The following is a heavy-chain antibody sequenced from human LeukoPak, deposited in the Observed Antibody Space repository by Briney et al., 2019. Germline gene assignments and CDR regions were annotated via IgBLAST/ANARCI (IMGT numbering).Heavy chain of an antibody. CDR2: ISTTGSSI. Sequence: KPGGSLRLSCAASGFTFSSYSMNWVRQAPGKGLEWVSSISTTGSSIYYADSVRGRFTISRDNAKNSLYLQMNSLRAEDTAVYYCARGYSSSWYTATGYWGQGTLVTVSS. V-gene: IGHV3-21*01. CDR1: GFTFSSYS. D-gene: IGHD6-13*01. J-gene: IGHJ4*02. CDR3: ARGYSSSWYTATGY.